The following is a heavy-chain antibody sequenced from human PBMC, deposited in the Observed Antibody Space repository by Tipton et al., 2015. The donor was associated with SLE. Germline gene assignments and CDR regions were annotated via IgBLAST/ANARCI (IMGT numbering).Heavy chain of an antibody. J-gene: IGHJ6*03. CDR2: IYYSGST. D-gene: IGHD2-2*01. CDR3: AREGCSSTSCYVYYYMDV. CDR1: GYY. V-gene: IGHV4-31*02. Sequence: GYYWSWIRQPPGKGLEWIGYIYYSGSTYYNPSLKSRVTISVDTSKNQFSLKLSSVTAADTAVYYCAREGCSSTSCYVYYYMDVWGKGTTVTVSS.